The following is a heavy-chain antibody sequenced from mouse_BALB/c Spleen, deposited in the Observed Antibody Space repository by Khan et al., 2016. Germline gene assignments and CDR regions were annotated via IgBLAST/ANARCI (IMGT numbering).Heavy chain of an antibody. D-gene: IGHD2-1*01. Sequence: QVQLKQSGPGLVAPSQSLSITCTVPGFSLTSYGVSWVRQPPGKGLEWLGVIWGDGSTNYHSALISRLSISKDNSKSQVFLNLNSLQTDDTAPCYCAKDGNYDAMDYWGQGTSVTVSS. CDR1: GFSLTSYG. V-gene: IGHV2-3*01. CDR2: IWGDGST. J-gene: IGHJ4*01. CDR3: AKDGNYDAMDY.